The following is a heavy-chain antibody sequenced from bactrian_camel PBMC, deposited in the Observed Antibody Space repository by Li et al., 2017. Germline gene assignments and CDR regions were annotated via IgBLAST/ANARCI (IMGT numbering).Heavy chain of an antibody. Sequence: VQLVESGGGSVQAGGSLRLSCAASGYSCMGWFRQAPGKAREWVASMDADGSTAYATSVKGRFTISKDNAENSLYLQMNSLKYEDTAMYYCAAVRYGVTWHPLCRARSADLGYWGQGTQVTVS. CDR2: MDADGST. CDR1: GYSC. CDR3: AAVRYGVTWHPLCRARSADLGY. V-gene: IGHV3S31*01. D-gene: IGHD3*01. J-gene: IGHJ6*01.